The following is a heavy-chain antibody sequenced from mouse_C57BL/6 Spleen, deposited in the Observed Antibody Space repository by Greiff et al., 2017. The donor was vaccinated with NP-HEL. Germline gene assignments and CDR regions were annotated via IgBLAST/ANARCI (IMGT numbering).Heavy chain of an antibody. J-gene: IGHJ2*01. CDR2: IHPNSGST. Sequence: VQLQQSGAELVKPGASVKLSCKASGYTFTSYWMHWVKQRPGQGLEWIGMIHPNSGSTNYNEKFKSKATLTVDKSSSTAYMQLSSLTSEDSAVYYCAREGDYYGSSYGYWGQGTTLTVSS. CDR1: GYTFTSYW. CDR3: AREGDYYGSSYGY. D-gene: IGHD1-1*01. V-gene: IGHV1-64*01.